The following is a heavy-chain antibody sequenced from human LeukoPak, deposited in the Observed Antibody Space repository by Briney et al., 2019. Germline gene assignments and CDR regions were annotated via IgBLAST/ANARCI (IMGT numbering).Heavy chain of an antibody. CDR2: IYYSGSA. J-gene: IGHJ4*02. CDR1: GGSISSSSYY. CDR3: GAGRGSFDY. V-gene: IGHV4-39*01. Sequence: SETLSLTCTVSGGSISSSSYYWGWIRQPPGKGLGWIGGIYYSGSAYYNPSLKSRVTISVDTSKSQFSLKLSSVTAADTAVYYCGAGRGSFDYWGQGTLVTVSS.